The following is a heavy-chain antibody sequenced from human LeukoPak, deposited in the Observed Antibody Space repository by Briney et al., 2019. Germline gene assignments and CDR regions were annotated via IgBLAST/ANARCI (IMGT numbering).Heavy chain of an antibody. CDR3: AREPGREVYNWFDP. Sequence: GGSLRLSCAASGFTFSSYGMHWVRQAPGKGLEWVAVIWYDGSNKYYADSVKGRFTISRDNSKNTLYLQMNSLRAEDTAVYYCAREPGREVYNWFDPWGQGTLVTVSS. V-gene: IGHV3-33*01. CDR2: IWYDGSNK. J-gene: IGHJ5*02. D-gene: IGHD1-26*01. CDR1: GFTFSSYG.